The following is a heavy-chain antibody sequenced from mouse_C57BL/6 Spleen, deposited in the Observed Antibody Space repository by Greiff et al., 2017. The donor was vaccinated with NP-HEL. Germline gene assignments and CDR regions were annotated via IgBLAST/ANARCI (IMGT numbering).Heavy chain of an antibody. V-gene: IGHV1-82*01. CDR1: GYAFSSSW. CDR2: IYPGDGDT. D-gene: IGHD2-5*01. Sequence: QVQLQQSGPELVKPGASVKISCKASGYAFSSSWMNWVKQRPGKGLEWIGRIYPGDGDTNYNGKFKGKATLTADKSSSTAYMQLSSLTSEDSAVYFCARHGAYSNSHFHYWGQGTTLTVSS. CDR3: ARHGAYSNSHFHY. J-gene: IGHJ2*01.